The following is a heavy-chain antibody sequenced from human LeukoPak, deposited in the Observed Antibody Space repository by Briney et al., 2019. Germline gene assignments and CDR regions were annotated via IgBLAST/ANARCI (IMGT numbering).Heavy chain of an antibody. V-gene: IGHV4-39*07. Sequence: SETLSLTCTVSGGSISSSNYYWGWIRQPPGKGLEWIGSIYYSGSTYYNPSLKSRVTISVDTSKKQFSLKLSSVTAADTAVYYCARGQRSYKGCWFDPWGQGTLVTVSS. CDR1: GGSISSSNYY. D-gene: IGHD1-26*01. CDR2: IYYSGST. CDR3: ARGQRSYKGCWFDP. J-gene: IGHJ5*02.